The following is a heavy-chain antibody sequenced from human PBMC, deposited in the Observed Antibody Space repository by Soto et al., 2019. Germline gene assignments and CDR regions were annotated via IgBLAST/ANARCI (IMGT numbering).Heavy chain of an antibody. Sequence: PSETLSLTCAVYGGSFSGYYWSWIRQPPGKGLEWIGEINHSGSTNYNPSLKSRVTISVDTSKNQFSLKLSSVTAADTAVYYCARIVVVPAATPNYYYYYYMDVWGKGTTVTVSS. D-gene: IGHD2-2*01. CDR3: ARIVVVPAATPNYYYYYYMDV. CDR2: INHSGST. V-gene: IGHV4-34*01. CDR1: GGSFSGYY. J-gene: IGHJ6*03.